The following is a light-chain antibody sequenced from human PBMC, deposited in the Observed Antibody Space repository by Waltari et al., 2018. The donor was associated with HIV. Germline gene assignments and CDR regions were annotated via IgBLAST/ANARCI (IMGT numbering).Light chain of an antibody. CDR3: QQYGDSPT. CDR2: GVS. J-gene: IGKJ1*01. Sequence: EIVLTQSPDTKSLSPGESATLSCRASQSIRNNYLPWYHQRPGQTPRLLIYGVSTSATDTPDRFSGSGSGRDFTLTISRLEPEDYAVYYCQQYGDSPTFGQGTKVEIK. CDR1: QSIRNNY. V-gene: IGKV3-20*01.